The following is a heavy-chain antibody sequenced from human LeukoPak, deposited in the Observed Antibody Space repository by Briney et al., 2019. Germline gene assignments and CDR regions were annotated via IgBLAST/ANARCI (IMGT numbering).Heavy chain of an antibody. CDR2: INSDGSST. CDR3: ARDHHRRLYDSQARDTFDI. D-gene: IGHD3-22*01. CDR1: GFTFSSYW. J-gene: IGHJ3*02. V-gene: IGHV3-74*01. Sequence: GGSLRLSCAASGFTFSSYWMHWVRQAPGKGLVWVSRINSDGSSTSYADSVRGRFTISRDNSKNTLYLQMNSLRAEDTAVYYCARDHHRRLYDSQARDTFDIWGQGTMVTVSS.